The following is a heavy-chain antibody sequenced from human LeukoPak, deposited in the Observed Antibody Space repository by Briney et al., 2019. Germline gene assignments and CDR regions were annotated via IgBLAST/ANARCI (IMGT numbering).Heavy chain of an antibody. J-gene: IGHJ5*02. D-gene: IGHD6-13*01. CDR1: GYTFTSYY. Sequence: GASVKVSCKASGYTFTSYYMHWVRQAPGQGLEWMGIINPSGGSTSYAQKFQGRVTMTRDMSTSTVYMELSSLRSEDTAVYYCARGLAAAGSPSNWFDPWGQGTLVTVSS. V-gene: IGHV1-46*01. CDR3: ARGLAAAGSPSNWFDP. CDR2: INPSGGST.